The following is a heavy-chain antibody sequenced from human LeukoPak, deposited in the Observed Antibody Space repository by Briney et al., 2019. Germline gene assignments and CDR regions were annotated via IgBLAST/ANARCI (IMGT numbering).Heavy chain of an antibody. CDR1: GGSISSSSYY. D-gene: IGHD6-6*01. Sequence: PSETLSLTCTVSGGSISSSSYYWGWIRQPPGKGLEWIGSIYYSGSTYYNPSLKSRVTISVDTSKNQFSLKLSSVTAAGTAVYYCARKVVAAPIPYYYYGMDVWGQGTTVTVSS. CDR2: IYYSGST. V-gene: IGHV4-39*01. CDR3: ARKVVAAPIPYYYYGMDV. J-gene: IGHJ6*02.